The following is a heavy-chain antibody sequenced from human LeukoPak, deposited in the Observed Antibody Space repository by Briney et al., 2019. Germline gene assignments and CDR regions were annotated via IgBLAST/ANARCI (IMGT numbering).Heavy chain of an antibody. J-gene: IGHJ5*02. D-gene: IGHD6-13*01. CDR1: GGSFSGYY. Sequence: PSETLSLTCAVYGGSFSGYYWGWIRQPPGKGLEWIGSIYHSGSTYYNPYLKSRVTISVDTSKNQFSLNLSSVTAADTAVYYCARVRRSWDWFDPWGQGTLVSVSS. CDR3: ARVRRSWDWFDP. V-gene: IGHV4-38-2*01. CDR2: IYHSGST.